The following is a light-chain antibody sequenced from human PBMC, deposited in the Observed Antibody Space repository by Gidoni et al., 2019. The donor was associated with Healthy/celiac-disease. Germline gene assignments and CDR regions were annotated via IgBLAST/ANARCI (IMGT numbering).Light chain of an antibody. Sequence: DIQMTQSPPSLSASVGDRVTITCRASQGISNYLAWYQQKPGKVPKLLIYDASTLQSGVPSRFSGSGSGTDFTLTISSLQPEDVATYYCQKYNSAPRTFGQGTEVEIK. CDR1: QGISNY. J-gene: IGKJ1*01. CDR2: DAS. CDR3: QKYNSAPRT. V-gene: IGKV1-27*01.